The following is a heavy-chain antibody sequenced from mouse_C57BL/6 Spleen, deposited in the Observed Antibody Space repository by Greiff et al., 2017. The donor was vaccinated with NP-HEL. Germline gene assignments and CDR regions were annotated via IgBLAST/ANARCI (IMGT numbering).Heavy chain of an antibody. CDR2: IDPETGGT. Sequence: VQLQQSGAELVRPGASVTLSCKASGYTFTDYEMHWVKQTPVHGLEWIGAIDPETGGTAYNQKFKGKDILTADKSSSTAYMELRSLTSEDSAVYYCTRGGPSHYWGQGTTLTVSS. CDR3: TRGGPSHY. V-gene: IGHV1-15*01. J-gene: IGHJ2*01. CDR1: GYTFTDYE.